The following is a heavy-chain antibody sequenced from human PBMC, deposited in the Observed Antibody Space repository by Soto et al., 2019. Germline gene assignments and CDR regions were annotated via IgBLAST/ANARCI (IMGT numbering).Heavy chain of an antibody. J-gene: IGHJ5*02. CDR3: ARREATLGWFDP. CDR1: GGSISDYY. CDR2: IYYSGSTIYNPSL. Sequence: SETLSLTCTVSGGSISDYYWSWIRQPPGKGLEWIGYIYYSGSTIYNPSLNYNPSLKSRVTISVDTSKNQFSLKLSSGTAGDTAVYYCARREATLGWFDPWGQGTLVTVSS. V-gene: IGHV4-59*08. D-gene: IGHD5-12*01.